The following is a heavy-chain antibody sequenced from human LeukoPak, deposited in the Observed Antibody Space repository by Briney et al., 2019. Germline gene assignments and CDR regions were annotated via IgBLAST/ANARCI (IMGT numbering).Heavy chain of an antibody. CDR1: GYPFTGYY. D-gene: IGHD3-3*01. V-gene: IGHV1-2*02. Sequence: GASVKVSCKASGYPFTGYYMHWVRQAPGQGLEWMGWINPNSGGTNYAQKFQGRVTMTRDTSISTAYMELSRLRSDDTAVYYCARVYYDFWSGNEYYFDYWGQGTLVTVSS. J-gene: IGHJ4*02. CDR3: ARVYYDFWSGNEYYFDY. CDR2: INPNSGGT.